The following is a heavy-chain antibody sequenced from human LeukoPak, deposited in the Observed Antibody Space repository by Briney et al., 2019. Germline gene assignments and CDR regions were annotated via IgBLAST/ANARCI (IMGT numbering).Heavy chain of an antibody. Sequence: GGSLRLSCAASGFTFSSYAMSWVRQAPGKGLEWVSAISGSGGSTHYADSVKGRFIISSDNSKNSLYLQMNSLRAEDTAVYYCAKEFSSVTFFDYWGQGTLVTVSS. CDR3: AKEFSSVTFFDY. J-gene: IGHJ4*02. CDR1: GFTFSSYA. V-gene: IGHV3-23*01. D-gene: IGHD4-17*01. CDR2: ISGSGGST.